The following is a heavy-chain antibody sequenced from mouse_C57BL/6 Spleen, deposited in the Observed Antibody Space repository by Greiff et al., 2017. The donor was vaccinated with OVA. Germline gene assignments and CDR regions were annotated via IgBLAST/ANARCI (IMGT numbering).Heavy chain of an antibody. J-gene: IGHJ2*01. CDR3: ARGGHYYGSRTDFDY. CDR1: GYTFTSYW. Sequence: QVQLQQPGAELVKPGASVKMSCKASGYTFTSYWITWVKQRPGQGLEWIGDIYPGSGSTNYNEKFKSKATLTVDTSSSTAYMQLSSLTSEDSAVYYGARGGHYYGSRTDFDYWGQGTTLTVSS. CDR2: IYPGSGST. V-gene: IGHV1-55*01. D-gene: IGHD1-1*01.